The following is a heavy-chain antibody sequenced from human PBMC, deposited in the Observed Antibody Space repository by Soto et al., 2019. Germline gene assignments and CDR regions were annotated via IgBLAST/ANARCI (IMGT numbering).Heavy chain of an antibody. V-gene: IGHV1-46*01. J-gene: IGHJ4*02. CDR2: INPSGGST. Sequence: ASVKVSCKASGYTFTSYYMHWVRQAPGQGLEWMGIINPSGGSTSYAQKFQGRVTMTRDTSTSTVYMELSSLRSEDTAVYDCARGMGYCSGCSCDDGYWGQGTLVTVSS. D-gene: IGHD2-15*01. CDR3: ARGMGYCSGCSCDDGY. CDR1: GYTFTSYY.